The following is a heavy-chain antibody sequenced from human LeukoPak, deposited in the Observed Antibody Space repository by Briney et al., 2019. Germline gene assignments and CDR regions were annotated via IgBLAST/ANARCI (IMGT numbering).Heavy chain of an antibody. Sequence: GASVKVSCKASGCTFSSYAISWVRQAPGQGLEWMGRIIPILGIANYAQKFQGRVTIAADKSTSTAYMELSSLRSEDTAVYYCARGIRWELLGYWGQGTLVTVSS. J-gene: IGHJ4*02. CDR1: GCTFSSYA. CDR3: ARGIRWELLGY. CDR2: IIPILGIA. V-gene: IGHV1-69*04. D-gene: IGHD1-26*01.